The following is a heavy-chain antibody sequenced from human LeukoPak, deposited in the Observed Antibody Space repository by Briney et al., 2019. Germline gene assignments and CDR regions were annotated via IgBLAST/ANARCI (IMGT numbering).Heavy chain of an antibody. Sequence: GGSLRLSCAASEFSLTNYAMAWVRQAPGKGLEWVSVISGVGGSTYYADSVEGRFTISRDNSKNTVFLQMNSLRDDDTAVYYCAKLIVIVPAAPFDLWGRGTLVTVSS. CDR2: ISGVGGST. CDR1: EFSLTNYA. CDR3: AKLIVIVPAAPFDL. V-gene: IGHV3-23*01. D-gene: IGHD2-2*01. J-gene: IGHJ5*02.